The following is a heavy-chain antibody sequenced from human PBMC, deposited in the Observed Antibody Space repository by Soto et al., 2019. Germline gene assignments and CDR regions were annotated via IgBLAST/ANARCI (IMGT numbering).Heavy chain of an antibody. CDR1: GGSISSGGYY. D-gene: IGHD3-10*01. Sequence: SETLSLTCTVSGGSISSGGYYWSWIRQHPGKGLEWIGYIYYSGSTYYNPSLKSRVTISVDTSKNQFSLKLSSVTAADTAVYYCARDHAGSGSYSAPFDSWGQGTQVTVSS. V-gene: IGHV4-31*03. CDR2: IYYSGST. J-gene: IGHJ4*02. CDR3: ARDHAGSGSYSAPFDS.